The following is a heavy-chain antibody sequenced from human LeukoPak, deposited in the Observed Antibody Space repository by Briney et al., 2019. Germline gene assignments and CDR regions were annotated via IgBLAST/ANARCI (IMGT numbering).Heavy chain of an antibody. CDR1: GGSISSYY. CDR2: IYYSGST. Sequence: SETLSLTCTVSGGSISSYYWSWIRQPPGKGLEWIGYIYYSGSTNYNPSLKSRVTISVGTSKNQFSLKLSSVTAADTAVYYCARVYQDYYGSGTFDYWGQGTLVTVSS. J-gene: IGHJ4*02. V-gene: IGHV4-59*01. CDR3: ARVYQDYYGSGTFDY. D-gene: IGHD3-10*01.